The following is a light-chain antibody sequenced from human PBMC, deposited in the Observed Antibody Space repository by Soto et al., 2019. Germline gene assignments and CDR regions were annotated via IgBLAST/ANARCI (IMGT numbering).Light chain of an antibody. Sequence: DIVMTQSPDSLAVSLGERATINCKSSQSVLYSSNNKNYLAWYQQKPGQPPKLLIYWASTRESGVPDRFSGSGFGPDFTLTISSLQAEDVAVYYCQQYYSTPDTFGQGTKLEIK. CDR1: QSVLYSSNNKNY. J-gene: IGKJ2*01. V-gene: IGKV4-1*01. CDR2: WAS. CDR3: QQYYSTPDT.